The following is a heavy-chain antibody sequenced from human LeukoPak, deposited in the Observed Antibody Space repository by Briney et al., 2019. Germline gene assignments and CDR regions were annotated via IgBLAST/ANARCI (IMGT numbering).Heavy chain of an antibody. D-gene: IGHD3-22*01. V-gene: IGHV1-18*01. J-gene: IGHJ5*02. CDR3: ARDTYYYDSSGPLDP. CDR2: ISAYNGNT. CDR1: GYTFTSYG. Sequence: GASVKVSCEASGYTFTSYGISWVRQAPGQGLEWMGWISAYNGNTNYAQKLQGRVTMTTDTSTSTAYMELRSLRSDDTAVYYCARDTYYYDSSGPLDPWGQGTLVTVSS.